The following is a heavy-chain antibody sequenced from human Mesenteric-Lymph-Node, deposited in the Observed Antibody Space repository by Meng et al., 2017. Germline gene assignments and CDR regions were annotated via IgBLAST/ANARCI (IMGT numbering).Heavy chain of an antibody. V-gene: IGHV4-34*01. D-gene: IGHD2-2*01. Sequence: QVQLQQLGAGLLKPSEPLSPTCAVSGGSFSGYYWSWIRQPPGKGLEWIGEINHSGSTNYNPSLKSRVTISVDTSKNQFYLKLSSVTAADTAVYYCARTIGGADIVVVPAAYYFDYWGQGTLVTVSS. CDR1: GGSFSGYY. CDR3: ARTIGGADIVVVPAAYYFDY. CDR2: INHSGST. J-gene: IGHJ4*02.